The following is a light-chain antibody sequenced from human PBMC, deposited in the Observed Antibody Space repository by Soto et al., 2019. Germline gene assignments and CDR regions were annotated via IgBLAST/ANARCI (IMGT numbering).Light chain of an antibody. CDR3: QQSYSTPPT. J-gene: IGKJ1*01. V-gene: IGKV1-39*01. CDR1: QSISSY. Sequence: DIQMTQSPCSLSASVVDGVTITFLASQSISSYLNWYQQKPGKAPKLLIYAASSLQSGVPSRFSGSGSGTDFTLTISSLQPEDFATYYCQQSYSTPPTFGQGTKVDIK. CDR2: AAS.